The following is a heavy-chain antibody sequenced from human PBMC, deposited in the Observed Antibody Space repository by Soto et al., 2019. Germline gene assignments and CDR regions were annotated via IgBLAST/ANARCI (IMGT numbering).Heavy chain of an antibody. CDR2: IYPGDSDA. D-gene: IGHD6-19*01. Sequence: PGESLKISCKVSGRTFSNHWIAWVRQMPGKGLEWMGIIYPGDSDARYRPSFAGQVTISVDKSITTAYLHWSSLEASDSAVYYCARQGDMAATPADAFDIWGQGTLVTVSS. J-gene: IGHJ3*02. CDR1: GRTFSNHW. V-gene: IGHV5-51*01. CDR3: ARQGDMAATPADAFDI.